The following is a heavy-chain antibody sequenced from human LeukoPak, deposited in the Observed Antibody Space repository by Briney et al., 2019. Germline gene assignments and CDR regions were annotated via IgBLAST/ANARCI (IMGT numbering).Heavy chain of an antibody. CDR2: IYYSGST. CDR1: GGSITSYYSYY. J-gene: IGHJ4*02. V-gene: IGHV4-59*01. Sequence: SSETLSLTCTVSGGSITSYYSYYWGWISQAPGKGLEWIGYIYYSGSTNYNPSLKSRVTISVDTSKNQFSLKLSSVTAADTAVYYCARDSYFDYWGQGTLVTVSS. CDR3: ARDSYFDY.